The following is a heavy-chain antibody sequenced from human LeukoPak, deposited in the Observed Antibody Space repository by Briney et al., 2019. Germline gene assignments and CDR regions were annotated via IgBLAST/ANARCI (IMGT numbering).Heavy chain of an antibody. V-gene: IGHV1-18*01. CDR1: GYDFINYG. D-gene: IGHD6-6*01. J-gene: IGHJ4*02. Sequence: ASVKVSCKASGYDFINYGISWVRQAPRQGLEWMGWRSIYNGNTDYKLQGRVTMTTDTSTSTAYMELRSLRSDDTAVYYCARGGPFPSSSSSREYYLDYWGQGTLVTVSS. CDR2: RSIYNGNT. CDR3: ARGGPFPSSSSSREYYLDY.